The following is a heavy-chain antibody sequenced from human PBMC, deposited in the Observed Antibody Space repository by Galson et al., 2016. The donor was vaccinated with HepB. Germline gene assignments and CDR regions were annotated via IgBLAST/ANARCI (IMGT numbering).Heavy chain of an antibody. D-gene: IGHD3-10*01. V-gene: IGHV4-39*01. Sequence: SETLSLTCTVSGGSINSSSYYWGWIRQPPGKGLEWIGTIYYGGSTYYNPSLKSRVTISVDTSKNQFSLRLTSVTAADTAVYYCASPGFGDFDMFPRYGLDVWGQGTTVTVSS. J-gene: IGHJ6*02. CDR3: ASPGFGDFDMFPRYGLDV. CDR2: IYYGGST. CDR1: GGSINSSSYY.